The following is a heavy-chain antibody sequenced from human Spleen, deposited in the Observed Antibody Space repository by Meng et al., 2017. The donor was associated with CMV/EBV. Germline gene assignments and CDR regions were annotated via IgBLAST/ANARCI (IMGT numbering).Heavy chain of an antibody. Sequence: SCMSSGYTFAGADLHWVRQAPGQGLEWVGWMNPNNGDTGYAQKFHGRVTMTRNTSINTAYLELSSLRSEDTAVYYCARSVVLNWFDPWGQGTLVTVSS. CDR1: GYTFAGAD. CDR2: MNPNNGDT. CDR3: ARSVVLNWFDP. V-gene: IGHV1-8*01. J-gene: IGHJ5*02. D-gene: IGHD2-15*01.